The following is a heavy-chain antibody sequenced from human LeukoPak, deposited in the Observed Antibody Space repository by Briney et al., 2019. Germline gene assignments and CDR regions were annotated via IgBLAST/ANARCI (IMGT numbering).Heavy chain of an antibody. Sequence: GGSLRLSCTASGFTFGDYAMSWVRQAPGKGLEWVGFIRSKAYGGTTEYAASVKGRFTISRVDSKSIAYLQMNSLKTEDTAVYYCTRDRSNWNYGGFDYWGQGTLVTVSS. J-gene: IGHJ4*02. CDR1: GFTFGDYA. D-gene: IGHD1-7*01. V-gene: IGHV3-49*04. CDR3: TRDRSNWNYGGFDY. CDR2: IRSKAYGGTT.